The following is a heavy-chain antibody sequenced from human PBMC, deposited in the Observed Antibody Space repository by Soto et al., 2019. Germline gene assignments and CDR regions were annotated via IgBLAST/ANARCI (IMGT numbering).Heavy chain of an antibody. CDR1: GSSISSGDYY. J-gene: IGHJ4*02. CDR2: IYYSGST. V-gene: IGHV4-30-4*01. CDR3: AIYSVLRSAFDD. D-gene: IGHD3-16*01. Sequence: SETLSLTCTVCGSSISSGDYYWSWIRQPPGKGLAWIGYIYYSGSTYYNPSLKSRVTISVDTSKNQFSLKLSSVTAADTAVYYWAIYSVLRSAFDDCVQGTLVTVSS.